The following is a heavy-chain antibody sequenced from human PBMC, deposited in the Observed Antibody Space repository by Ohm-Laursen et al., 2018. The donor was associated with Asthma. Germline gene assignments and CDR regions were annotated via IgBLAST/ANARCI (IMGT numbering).Heavy chain of an antibody. D-gene: IGHD2-15*01. Sequence: GSSVKVSCKASGGTFSSYAISLVRQAPGQGLEWMGGIIPIFGTANYAQKFQGRVTITADESTSTAYMELSSLRSEDTAVYYCASTSWGYCSGGSCYHFDYWGQGTLVTVSS. CDR2: IIPIFGTA. J-gene: IGHJ4*02. CDR1: GGTFSSYA. V-gene: IGHV1-69*01. CDR3: ASTSWGYCSGGSCYHFDY.